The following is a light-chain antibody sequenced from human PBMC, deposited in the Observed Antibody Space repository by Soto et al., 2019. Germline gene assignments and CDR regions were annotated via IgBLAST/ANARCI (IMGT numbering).Light chain of an antibody. CDR1: QSISSW. Sequence: DIQMTQSPSTLSASVGDRVTITCRASQSISSWLAWYQQKPGKAPKLLIYDASSLETGVPSRFSGSGSGTDFTLIISRLEPEDFAVFYCQQYGISITFGQGTRLEIK. CDR3: QQYGISIT. J-gene: IGKJ5*01. CDR2: DAS. V-gene: IGKV1-5*01.